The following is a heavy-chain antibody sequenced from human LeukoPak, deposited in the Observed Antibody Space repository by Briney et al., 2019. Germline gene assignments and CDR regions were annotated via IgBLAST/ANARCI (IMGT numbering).Heavy chain of an antibody. CDR3: AREGITGHSGYDAFDI. CDR1: GFSVGSYE. CDR2: IGPGDRTL. J-gene: IGHJ3*02. V-gene: IGHV3-48*03. D-gene: IGHD5-12*01. Sequence: AGSLRLSCAPSGFSVGSYEMNWVRQGPGKGLEWLSNIGPGDRTLYNADAVQGRFTISRDNAKNSVYLQMKSLRAEDTGVYYCAREGITGHSGYDAFDIWGQGTVVTVSS.